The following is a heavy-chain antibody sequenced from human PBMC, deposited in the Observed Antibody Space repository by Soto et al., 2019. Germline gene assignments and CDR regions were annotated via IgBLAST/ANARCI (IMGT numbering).Heavy chain of an antibody. CDR2: INPTGGTS. V-gene: IGHV1-46*02. CDR3: ALDSLEGTSIRLFAR. CDR1: GYDINAYY. D-gene: IGHD1-1*01. J-gene: IGHJ1*01. Sequence: QVLLTQSGAEVRKPGASVKISCKASGYDINAYYMHWVRQAPGQGLEWMGIINPTGGTSNNAAKCQSRISLTSEMSTSTNLKELSDPRSDDMDVYYSALDSLEGTSIRLFARWGQGTLVTVS.